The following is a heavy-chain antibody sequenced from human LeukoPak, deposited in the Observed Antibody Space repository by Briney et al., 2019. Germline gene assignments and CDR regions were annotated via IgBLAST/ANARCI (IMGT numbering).Heavy chain of an antibody. CDR1: GYTFTSYG. CDR2: IIPIFGTA. Sequence: SVKVSCKASGYTFTSYGISWVRQAPGQGLEWMGRIIPIFGTANYAQKFQGRVTITTDESTSTAYMELSSLRSEDTAVYYCARESTSPIYCSGGSCYVWGQGTLVTVSS. CDR3: ARESTSPIYCSGGSCYV. V-gene: IGHV1-69*05. D-gene: IGHD2-15*01. J-gene: IGHJ4*02.